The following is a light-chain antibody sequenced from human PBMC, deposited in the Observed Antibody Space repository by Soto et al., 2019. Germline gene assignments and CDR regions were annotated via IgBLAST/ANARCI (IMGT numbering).Light chain of an antibody. Sequence: ELVLTQSPPTLSLSPGERATLSCRASQSISSFLAWYQQRPGQAPRLLISDGSNRATGIPARFSGSGSGTDFTLTITSLEPEDFAVYYCQQHYNWPRITFGQGTRLEIK. J-gene: IGKJ5*01. CDR2: DGS. V-gene: IGKV3-11*01. CDR3: QQHYNWPRIT. CDR1: QSISSF.